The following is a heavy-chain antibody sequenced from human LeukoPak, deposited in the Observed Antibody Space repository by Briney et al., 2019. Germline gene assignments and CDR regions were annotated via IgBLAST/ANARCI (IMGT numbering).Heavy chain of an antibody. CDR2: ISAYNGNT. CDR3: ARDNSIAVAAPEGY. V-gene: IGHV1-18*01. J-gene: IGHJ4*02. Sequence: ASVKVSCKASGYPFFNYGFNWVRQAPGQGLEWMGWISAYNGNTNYAQKLQGRVTMTTDTSTSTAYMELRSLRSDDTAVYYCARDNSIAVAAPEGYWGQGTLVTVSS. CDR1: GYPFFNYG. D-gene: IGHD6-19*01.